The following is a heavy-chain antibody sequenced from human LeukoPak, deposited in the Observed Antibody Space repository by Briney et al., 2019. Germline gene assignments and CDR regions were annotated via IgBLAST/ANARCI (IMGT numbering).Heavy chain of an antibody. CDR3: AKEQWPYYFDY. Sequence: GRSLRLSCAASGFTFSSYAMHWVRQAPGKGLEWVAVISYDGSNKYYADSVKGRFTISRDNSKNTLYLQMNSLRAEDTAVYYCAKEQWPYYFDYWGQGTLVTVSS. V-gene: IGHV3-30*18. CDR1: GFTFSSYA. J-gene: IGHJ4*02. D-gene: IGHD6-19*01. CDR2: ISYDGSNK.